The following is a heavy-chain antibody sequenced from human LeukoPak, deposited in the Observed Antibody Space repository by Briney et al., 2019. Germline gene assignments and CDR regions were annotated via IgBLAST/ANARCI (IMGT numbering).Heavy chain of an antibody. Sequence: ASVKVSCKASGGTFNNFAISWVRQAPGQGLEWVGGIIPMSGTANYAQKFQGSVTITADESTSTAYMELSSLRSEDTAIYYCASPVKYYDTWSGYPPFDYWGQGTLVTVSS. V-gene: IGHV1-69*13. CDR1: GGTFNNFA. CDR3: ASPVKYYDTWSGYPPFDY. CDR2: IIPMSGTA. J-gene: IGHJ4*02. D-gene: IGHD3-3*01.